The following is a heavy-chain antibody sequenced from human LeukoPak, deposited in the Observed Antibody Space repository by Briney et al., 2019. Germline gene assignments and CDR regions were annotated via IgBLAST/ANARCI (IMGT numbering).Heavy chain of an antibody. V-gene: IGHV4-4*07. J-gene: IGHJ3*02. D-gene: IGHD1-7*01. CDR2: IYSRGST. CDR3: AKVERNYNGHAFDI. Sequence: GRPSETLSLACSVSGFSISSDYGRWFRQPAGKGREWIGRIYSRGSTNYNPSLKSRVTMSLDTSKNQFSLNLGSVTAADTAVYYCAKVERNYNGHAFDIWGQGTMVTVSP. CDR1: GFSISSDY.